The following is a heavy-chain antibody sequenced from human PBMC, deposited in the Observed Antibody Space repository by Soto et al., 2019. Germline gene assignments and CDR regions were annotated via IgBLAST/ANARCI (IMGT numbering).Heavy chain of an antibody. CDR2: IYYSGST. CDR3: ARSQSSPDAFDI. Sequence: SETLSLTCTVSGGSISSYYWSWIRQPPGKGLEWIGYIYYSGSTNYNPSLKSRVTISVDTSKNQFSLKLSSVTAADTAVYYCARSQSSPDAFDIWGQGTMVTVSS. CDR1: GGSISSYY. J-gene: IGHJ3*02. V-gene: IGHV4-59*01. D-gene: IGHD6-6*01.